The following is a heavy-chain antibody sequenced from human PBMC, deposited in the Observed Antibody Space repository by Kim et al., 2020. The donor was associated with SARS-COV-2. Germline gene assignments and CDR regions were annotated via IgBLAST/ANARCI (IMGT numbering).Heavy chain of an antibody. CDR1: GFTFDDYG. V-gene: IGHV3-20*04. Sequence: GGSLRLSCAASGFTFDDYGMSWVRQAPGKGLEWVSGINWNGGSTGYADSVKGRFTISRDNAKNSLYLQMNSLRAEDTALYYCARGSPPYDFWSGDNHNFGAYFDYWGQGTLVTVSS. J-gene: IGHJ4*02. D-gene: IGHD3-3*01. CDR3: ARGSPPYDFWSGDNHNFGAYFDY. CDR2: INWNGGST.